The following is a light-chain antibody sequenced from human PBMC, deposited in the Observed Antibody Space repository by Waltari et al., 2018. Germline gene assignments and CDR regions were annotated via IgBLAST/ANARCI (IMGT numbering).Light chain of an antibody. CDR3: CSYAGRSTWV. CDR1: SSDVGSNKF. V-gene: IGLV2-23*01. CDR2: EGT. Sequence: QSALTQPASVSGAPGQSSTISGTGTSSDVGSNKFVSGYQQHPGKAPQTMIDEGTKRPSVVSHRFSGSKSGNTASLTISRLQAEDEADYYCCSYAGRSTWVFGGGTKLTVL. J-gene: IGLJ3*02.